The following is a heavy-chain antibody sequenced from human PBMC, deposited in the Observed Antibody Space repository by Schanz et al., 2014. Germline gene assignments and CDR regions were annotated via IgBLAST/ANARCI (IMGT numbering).Heavy chain of an antibody. CDR1: GFSFNIYS. CDR3: VTWSTTYLYQDY. J-gene: IGHJ4*02. D-gene: IGHD1-26*01. V-gene: IGHV3-64*01. CDR2: ITSTATST. Sequence: EGHLTESGGGLVQPGGSLRLSCAASGFSFNIYSMHWVRQAPGKGLEYVSGITSTATSTEYGNSVRGRFTVSRDNSKNTLSLQMDDLRGDDTAMYYCVTWSTTYLYQDYWGQGTLVSVSA.